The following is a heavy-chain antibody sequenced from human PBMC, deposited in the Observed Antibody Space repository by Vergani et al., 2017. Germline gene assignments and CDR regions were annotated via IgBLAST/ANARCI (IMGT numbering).Heavy chain of an antibody. V-gene: IGHV1-2*02. D-gene: IGHD3-22*01. CDR3: ARELVSYYYDSIGPPTGDY. J-gene: IGHJ4*02. CDR2: INPNSGGT. CDR1: GYTFTGYY. Sequence: QVQLVQSGAEVKKPGASVQVSCKAPGYTFTGYYMHWVRQAPGQGLEWMGWINPNSGGTNYAQKFQGRVTMTRDTSISTAYMELSRLRSDDTAVYYCARELVSYYYDSIGPPTGDYWGQGTLVTVSS.